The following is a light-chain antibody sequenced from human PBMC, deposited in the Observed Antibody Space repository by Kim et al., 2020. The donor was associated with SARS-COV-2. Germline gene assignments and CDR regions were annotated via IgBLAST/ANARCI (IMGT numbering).Light chain of an antibody. CDR3: QQYGSSPPYT. J-gene: IGKJ2*01. Sequence: SPGERATLSCMASQSVSCSYLAWYQQKPGQAPRLLIYGASSRATGIPDRFSGSGSGTDFTLTISRLKPEDFAVYYCQQYGSSPPYTFGQGTKLEI. CDR2: GAS. CDR1: QSVSCSY. V-gene: IGKV3-20*01.